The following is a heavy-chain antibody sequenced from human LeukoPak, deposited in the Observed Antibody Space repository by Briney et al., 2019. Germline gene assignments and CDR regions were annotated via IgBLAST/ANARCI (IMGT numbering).Heavy chain of an antibody. V-gene: IGHV3-23*01. J-gene: IGHJ4*02. CDR3: ALSGGSDWYGLEC. CDR1: GFIFSSYA. Sequence: GGSLRLSCAAPGFIFSSYAMSWVRQAPGKGLEWISAISVSDTTYYADSVKGRFTISRDNSKNTLYLQMNSLRAEDTALYYCALSGGSDWYGLECWGQGTLVTVSS. CDR2: ISVSDTT. D-gene: IGHD6-13*01.